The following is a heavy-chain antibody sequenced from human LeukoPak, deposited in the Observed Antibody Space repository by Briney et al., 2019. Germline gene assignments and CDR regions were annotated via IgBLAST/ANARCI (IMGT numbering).Heavy chain of an antibody. Sequence: ASVKVSCKASGYTFTSYYMHWVRQAPGQGLEWMGIINPSGGSTSYAQKFQGRVTMTRDTSISTAYMELSRLRSDDTAVYYCGASENSVIGNRGYSYGYGGLDYWGQGTLVTVSS. J-gene: IGHJ4*02. D-gene: IGHD5-18*01. CDR1: GYTFTSYY. CDR3: GASENSVIGNRGYSYGYGGLDY. CDR2: INPSGGST. V-gene: IGHV1-46*01.